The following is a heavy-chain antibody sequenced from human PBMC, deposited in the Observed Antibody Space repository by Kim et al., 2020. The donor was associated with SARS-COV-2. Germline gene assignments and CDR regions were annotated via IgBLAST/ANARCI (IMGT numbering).Heavy chain of an antibody. V-gene: IGHV1-46*01. CDR1: GYTFTSYY. CDR2: INPSGGST. J-gene: IGHJ6*02. CDR3: ARDPGSSSSWYGTYYYYGMDV. Sequence: ASVKVSCKASGYTFTSYYMHWVRQAPGQGLEWMGIINPSGGSTSYAQKFQGRVTMTRDTSTSTVYMELSSLRSEDTAVYYCARDPGSSSSWYGTYYYYGMDVWGQGTTVTVSS. D-gene: IGHD6-13*01.